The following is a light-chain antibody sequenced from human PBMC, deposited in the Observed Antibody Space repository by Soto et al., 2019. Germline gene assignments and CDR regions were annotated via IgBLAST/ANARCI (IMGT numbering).Light chain of an antibody. CDR2: TNY. CDR3: AAWDARLSAWV. J-gene: IGLJ3*02. Sequence: QSVLTQPPSASGTPGQRVTISCSGSSSNIGGDYVYWFQQRPGTAPKLLIYTNYQRPSGVPDRFSGSKSGTSASLAISGLRSEDEADYWCAAWDARLSAWVFGGGTKVTVL. CDR1: SSNIGGDY. V-gene: IGLV1-47*02.